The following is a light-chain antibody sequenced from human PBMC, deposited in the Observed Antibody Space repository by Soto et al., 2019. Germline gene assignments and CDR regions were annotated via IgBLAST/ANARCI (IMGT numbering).Light chain of an antibody. J-gene: IGKJ2*01. CDR1: QSVLYSSNNKNY. CDR2: WAS. CDR3: QQYYSIPLP. Sequence: DIVMTQSPDSLAVSLGERATINCKSSQSVLYSSNNKNYLAWYQQKPGQPPKLLIYWASTRESGVPDRFSGSGSGTDFTLTISSLQAEDVAVYYCQQYYSIPLPFGQGTKLEIK. V-gene: IGKV4-1*01.